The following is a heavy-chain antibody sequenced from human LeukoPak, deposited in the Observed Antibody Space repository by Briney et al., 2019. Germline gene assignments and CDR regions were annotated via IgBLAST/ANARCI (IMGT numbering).Heavy chain of an antibody. CDR3: ARGVVAGPFGY. V-gene: IGHV4-39*07. CDR2: IYFSGST. Sequence: PSETLSLTCTVSGDSISSSRYYWGWIRQPPGKGLEWIGNIYFSGSTYYNPSLRSRVTISVDTSKNQFSLKLSSVTAADTAVYYCARGVVAGPFGYWGQGTLVTVSS. CDR1: GDSISSSRYY. D-gene: IGHD6-19*01. J-gene: IGHJ4*02.